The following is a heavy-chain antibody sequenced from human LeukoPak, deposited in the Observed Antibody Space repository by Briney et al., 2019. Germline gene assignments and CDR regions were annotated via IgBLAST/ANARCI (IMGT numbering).Heavy chain of an antibody. Sequence: GGSLRLSCAASGFTFSDYYMSWIRQAPGKGLEWVSYISSSGSTIYYADSVKGRFTISRDNAKNSLYLQMNSLRAEDTAVYHCARDLGYCTSTTCYGGFGYWGQGTLVTVSS. D-gene: IGHD2-2*01. CDR1: GFTFSDYY. CDR2: ISSSGSTI. V-gene: IGHV3-11*04. CDR3: ARDLGYCTSTTCYGGFGY. J-gene: IGHJ4*02.